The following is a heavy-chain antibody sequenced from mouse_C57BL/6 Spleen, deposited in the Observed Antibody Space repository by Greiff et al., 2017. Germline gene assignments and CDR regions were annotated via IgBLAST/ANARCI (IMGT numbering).Heavy chain of an antibody. CDR1: GYTFTTYP. J-gene: IGHJ3*01. CDR3: ERRVDDYDWVAY. D-gene: IGHD2-4*01. V-gene: IGHV1-47*01. Sequence: VQLQQSGAELVKPGASVKMSCKASGYTFTTYPIEWMKQNHGKSLEWIGNFHPYNDDTKYNEKFKGKATLTIEKSSITVYLELSRFTSDDSAVYYCERRVDDYDWVAYWGQGTLVTVSA. CDR2: FHPYNDDT.